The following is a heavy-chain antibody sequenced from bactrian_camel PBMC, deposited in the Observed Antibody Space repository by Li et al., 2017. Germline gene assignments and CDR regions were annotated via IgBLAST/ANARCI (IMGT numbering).Heavy chain of an antibody. CDR2: INAVGDRT. D-gene: IGHD4*01. V-gene: IGHV3S31*01. Sequence: VQLVESGGGSVQPGGSLKLSCATSGFAFSNTAMSWIRQAPGKGLGWVSRINAVGDRTDYADSVKGRFTISRDNAKSTLYLQLNSLKTDDTAMYYCANTLTYYRDYEGAYMSYWGEGTQVTVS. J-gene: IGHJ4*01. CDR1: GFAFSNTA. CDR3: ANTLTYYRDYEGAYMSY.